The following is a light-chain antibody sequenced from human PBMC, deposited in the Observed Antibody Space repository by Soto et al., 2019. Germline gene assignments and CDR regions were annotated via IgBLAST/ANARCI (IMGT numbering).Light chain of an antibody. CDR1: QSVSSNY. CDR3: QQYGISPRT. CDR2: GAS. V-gene: IGKV3-20*01. J-gene: IGKJ1*01. Sequence: EIVLTQSPDTLSLSPGERATLFCRASQSVSSNYLAWYQQKPGQAPRLFIYGASSRATGIPDRFSGSGSGTDFTLTISRLEPEDFAVYYCQQYGISPRTFGQGTKVDIK.